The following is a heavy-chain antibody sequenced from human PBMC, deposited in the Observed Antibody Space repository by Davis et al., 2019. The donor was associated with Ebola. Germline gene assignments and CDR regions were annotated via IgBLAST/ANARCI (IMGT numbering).Heavy chain of an antibody. CDR1: GFTFSSNS. Sequence: GESLKISCAATGFTFSSNSMNWVRQAPGKGLEWVSSITSDSGRTSYAESVKGRFTISRDNAQNTLYLEMNSLRAEDTAVYYCARSHGSGPGDCWGQGTLVTVSS. CDR2: ITSDSGRT. V-gene: IGHV3-21*01. CDR3: ARSHGSGPGDC. J-gene: IGHJ4*02. D-gene: IGHD2-15*01.